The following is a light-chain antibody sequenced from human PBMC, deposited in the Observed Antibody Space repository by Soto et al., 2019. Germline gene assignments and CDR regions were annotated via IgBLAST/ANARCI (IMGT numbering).Light chain of an antibody. Sequence: DIVMTQSPDSLAVSLGERATINCKSSQSVLISSNNYNYLAWYQQKAGQPPKLLIYWASTRESGVPDRFSGSGSGTDFTLTIGSLQAEDVAVYYCQQYYTTPAITFGQGTRLEIK. CDR3: QQYYTTPAIT. J-gene: IGKJ5*01. V-gene: IGKV4-1*01. CDR1: QSVLISSNNYNY. CDR2: WAS.